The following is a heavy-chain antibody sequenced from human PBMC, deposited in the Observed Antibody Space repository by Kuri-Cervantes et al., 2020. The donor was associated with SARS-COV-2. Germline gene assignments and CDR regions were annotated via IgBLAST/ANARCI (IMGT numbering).Heavy chain of an antibody. CDR1: VYTFTSYD. CDR3: ARAFSNYVDWFDP. J-gene: IGHJ5*02. D-gene: IGHD4-11*01. CDR2: MNPNSGNT. V-gene: IGHV1-8*03. Sequence: ASVKVSCKASVYTFTSYDINWVRQATGQGLEWMGWMNPNSGNTGYAEKFQGRSTITRNTSISTAYMELSSLRSEDTAVYYCARAFSNYVDWFDPWGQGTLVTVSS.